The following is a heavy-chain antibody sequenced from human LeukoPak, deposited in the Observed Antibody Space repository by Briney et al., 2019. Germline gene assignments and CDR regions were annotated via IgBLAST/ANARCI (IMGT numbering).Heavy chain of an antibody. CDR1: GGSISSGSYY. Sequence: SETLSLTCTVSGGSISSGSYYWSWIRQPAGKGLEWIGRIYTSGSTNYNPSLKSRVTISVDTSKNQFSLKLSSVTAADTAVYYCARQLKATYCSGGSCYSPYYYYYMDVWGKGTTVTISS. CDR2: IYTSGST. J-gene: IGHJ6*03. CDR3: ARQLKATYCSGGSCYSPYYYYYMDV. V-gene: IGHV4-61*02. D-gene: IGHD2-15*01.